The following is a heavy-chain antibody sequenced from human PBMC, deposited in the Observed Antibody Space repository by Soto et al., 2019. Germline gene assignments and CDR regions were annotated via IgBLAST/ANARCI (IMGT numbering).Heavy chain of an antibody. Sequence: PGGSLRLACAASGFTFSSYSMNWVRQVPGKGLEWVSSISSSSSYIYYADSVKGRFTISRDNAKNSLYLQMNSLRAEDTAVYYCARDGAAAGTKFDYWGHGTLVTVSS. CDR2: ISSSSSYI. CDR3: ARDGAAAGTKFDY. V-gene: IGHV3-21*01. D-gene: IGHD6-13*01. J-gene: IGHJ4*01. CDR1: GFTFSSYS.